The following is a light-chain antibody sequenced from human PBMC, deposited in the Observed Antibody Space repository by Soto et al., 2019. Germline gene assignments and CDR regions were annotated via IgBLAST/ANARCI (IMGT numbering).Light chain of an antibody. CDR2: DAS. V-gene: IGKV3-11*01. CDR3: QLRSNWLALT. Sequence: EIVLTQSPATLSLSPGERATLACRASQSVSSYLAWYQQKPGQAPRLLIYDASNRATGIPARFSGSGSGTDFTLTISSLEPEDFAVYYCQLRSNWLALTFGGGTNVEIK. J-gene: IGKJ4*01. CDR1: QSVSSY.